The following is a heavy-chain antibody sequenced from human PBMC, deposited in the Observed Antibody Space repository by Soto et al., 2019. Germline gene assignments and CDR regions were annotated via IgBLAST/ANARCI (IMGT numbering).Heavy chain of an antibody. Sequence: EVQVVESGGGLVKPGGSLRLSCTASGFDFSRYSMNWVRQAPGKGLEWVSSITSSSSYIDYADSVKGRFTISRDNAKNSLFLQMNSLRAEDTAVYYCARTDGSGSYRHFEYWGQGTLVTVSS. J-gene: IGHJ4*02. CDR1: GFDFSRYS. V-gene: IGHV3-21*01. CDR3: ARTDGSGSYRHFEY. D-gene: IGHD3-10*01. CDR2: ITSSSSYI.